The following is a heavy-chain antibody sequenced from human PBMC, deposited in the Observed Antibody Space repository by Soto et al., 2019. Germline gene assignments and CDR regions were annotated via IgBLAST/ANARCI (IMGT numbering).Heavy chain of an antibody. CDR3: ATESGSTYGYFDH. V-gene: IGHV4-30-4*01. Sequence: SETLSVTCTVSGGSVTSDEDYWTWIRQSPGKGLEWIGYISNSGSTGYNPSLKTRLSMSVDRSKNRFTLRLTPVTAADTAVYFCATESGSTYGYFDHWGQGTQVTVSS. CDR1: GGSVTSDEDY. J-gene: IGHJ4*02. D-gene: IGHD5-18*01. CDR2: ISNSGST.